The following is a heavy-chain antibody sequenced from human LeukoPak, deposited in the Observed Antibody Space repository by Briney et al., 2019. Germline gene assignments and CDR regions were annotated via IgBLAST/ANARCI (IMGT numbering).Heavy chain of an antibody. CDR2: INPNSGGT. CDR1: GYTFTGYY. CDR3: ASGPLGYCSSTSCYTYGMDV. V-gene: IGHV1-2*02. J-gene: IGHJ6*02. D-gene: IGHD2-2*01. Sequence: ASVKVSCKASGYTFTGYYMHWVRQAPGQGLEWMGWINPNSGGTNYAQKFQVRVTMTRHTSISTAYMELSRLRSDDTAVYYCASGPLGYCSSTSCYTYGMDVWGQGTTVTVSS.